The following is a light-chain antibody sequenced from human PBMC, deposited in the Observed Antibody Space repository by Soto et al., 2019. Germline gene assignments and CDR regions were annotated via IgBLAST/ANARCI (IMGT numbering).Light chain of an antibody. V-gene: IGKV3-15*01. CDR3: QQYNNWPQT. Sequence: VSPWXXXTLXCRAIQTINYHVAWYQLTDVRVPRLVIYGASTRATDIPARFSGSGSGTEFTLTISSLQSEDLAEYHCQQYNNWPQTFGQGTKVDIK. J-gene: IGKJ1*01. CDR1: QTINYH. CDR2: GAS.